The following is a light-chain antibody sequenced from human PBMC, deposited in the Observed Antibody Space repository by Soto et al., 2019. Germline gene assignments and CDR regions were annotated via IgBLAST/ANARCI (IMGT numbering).Light chain of an antibody. Sequence: QPVLTQPASVSGSPGQSITISCTGTSSDVGSYNLVSWYQQHPGTAPKLMIYEGSKWPSGVSNRFSGSKSGNTASLTISGLQAEDEADYYCCSSAGNSSFVFGTGTKLTVL. J-gene: IGLJ1*01. CDR3: CSSAGNSSFV. V-gene: IGLV2-23*01. CDR1: SSDVGSYNL. CDR2: EGS.